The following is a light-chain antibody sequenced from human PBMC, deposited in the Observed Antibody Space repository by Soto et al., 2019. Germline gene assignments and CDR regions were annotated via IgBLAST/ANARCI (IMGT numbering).Light chain of an antibody. CDR1: QDIRTA. J-gene: IGKJ2*01. CDR3: QQFNSYPT. V-gene: IGKV1-13*02. CDR2: DAS. Sequence: AIQLTQSPSSLSPSVGDRVTISCRTSQDIRTALAWYQQKPGKGPKLQIYDASTLESGVPARFSGSGSGTEFTLTISSLQPEDSATYYCQQFNSYPTFGQGTKLDI.